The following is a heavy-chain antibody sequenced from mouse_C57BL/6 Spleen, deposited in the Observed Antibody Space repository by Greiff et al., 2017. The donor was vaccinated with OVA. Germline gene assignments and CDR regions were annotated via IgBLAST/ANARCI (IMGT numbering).Heavy chain of an antibody. CDR2: IWTGGGT. J-gene: IGHJ4*01. D-gene: IGHD2-1*01. CDR3: ARGGIYYGNYDAMDY. Sequence: VQLQQSGPGLVAPSQSLSITCTVSGFSLTSYAISWVRQPPGKGLEWLGVIWTGGGTNYNSALKSRLSISKDNSKSQVFLKMNSLQTDDTARYDCARGGIYYGNYDAMDYWGQGTSVTVSS. CDR1: GFSLTSYA. V-gene: IGHV2-9-1*01.